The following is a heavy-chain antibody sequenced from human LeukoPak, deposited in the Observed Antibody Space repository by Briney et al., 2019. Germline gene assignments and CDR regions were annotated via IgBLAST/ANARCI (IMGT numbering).Heavy chain of an antibody. V-gene: IGHV1-46*01. J-gene: IGHJ4*02. D-gene: IGHD3-22*01. CDR1: GYTFTNYY. CDR3: ARARKSGGYYFDY. CDR2: INPNGGST. Sequence: ASVKVSCKASGYTFTNYYMHWVRQAPGQGLEWMGIINPNGGSTNFAQKIQGRATMTRDTSTSTVYMELSGLRSEDTAIYYCARARKSGGYYFDYWGQGTLVTVSS.